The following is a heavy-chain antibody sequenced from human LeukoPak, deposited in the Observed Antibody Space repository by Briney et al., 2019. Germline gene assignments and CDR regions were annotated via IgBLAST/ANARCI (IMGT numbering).Heavy chain of an antibody. Sequence: GGSLRHSCAASGFTFSDYYRSWIRQAPGKGLEWVSYISSSGSTIYYADSVKGRFTISRDNAKNSLYLQMNSLRAEDTAVYYCAQSGIAVAAFDYWGQGTLVTVSS. J-gene: IGHJ4*02. CDR3: AQSGIAVAAFDY. V-gene: IGHV3-11*01. CDR2: ISSSGSTI. D-gene: IGHD6-19*01. CDR1: GFTFSDYY.